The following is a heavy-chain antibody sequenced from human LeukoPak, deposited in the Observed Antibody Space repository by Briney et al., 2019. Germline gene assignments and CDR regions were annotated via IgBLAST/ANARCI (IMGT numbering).Heavy chain of an antibody. V-gene: IGHV1-8*01. CDR2: MNPNSGNT. D-gene: IGHD3-9*01. J-gene: IGHJ4*02. CDR3: ARGGYDILTGYPYFDY. Sequence: ASVKVSCKASGYTFTSYDINWVRQATGQGLEWMGWMNPNSGNTGYAQKFQGRVTMTRNTSISTAYMELSSLRSEDTAVYYCARGGYDILTGYPYFDYWGQGTLVTVPS. CDR1: GYTFTSYD.